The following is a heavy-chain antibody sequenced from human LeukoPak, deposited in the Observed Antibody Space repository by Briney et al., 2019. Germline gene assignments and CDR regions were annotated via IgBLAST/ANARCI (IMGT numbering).Heavy chain of an antibody. CDR1: GYTLTELS. D-gene: IGHD3-10*01. CDR3: ATAIIWFGVFDP. Sequence: ASVKASCKVSGYTLTELSMHWVRQAPGRGLEWMGGFDPEDGETIYAQKFQGRVTMTEDTSTDTAYMELSSLRSEDTAVYYCATAIIWFGVFDPWGQGTMVTVSS. CDR2: FDPEDGET. V-gene: IGHV1-24*01. J-gene: IGHJ5*02.